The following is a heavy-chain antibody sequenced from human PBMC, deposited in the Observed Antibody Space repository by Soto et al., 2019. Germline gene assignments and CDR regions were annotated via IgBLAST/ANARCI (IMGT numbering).Heavy chain of an antibody. CDR3: GGLLWYDNMDV. J-gene: IGHJ6*02. Sequence: QVHLVQTGGGVVQPGRSLRLSCAASGFIFIRYGMHWVRQAPGKGLAWVAVILYDGTKKYYAHSVKGRFTISRDNSNNTLYLQMNSLRVEDTAVYYWGGLLWYDNMDVWGQGTTVIVSS. CDR2: ILYDGTKK. D-gene: IGHD3-10*01. V-gene: IGHV3-30*03. CDR1: GFIFIRYG.